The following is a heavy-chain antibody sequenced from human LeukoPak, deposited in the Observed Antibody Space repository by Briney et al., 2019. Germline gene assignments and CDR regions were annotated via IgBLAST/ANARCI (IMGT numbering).Heavy chain of an antibody. D-gene: IGHD2-21*02. CDR3: AKDPIVFNSGDYYLGAFNI. Sequence: GGSLRLSCEASGFTFSSCALSWVRQAPGKGLEWVSAISGGGGKTWYTDSVKGRFTISRDNSKNTLYLQMNSLRAEDTALYYCAKDPIVFNSGDYYLGAFNIWGQGAMVTVSS. CDR1: GFTFSSCA. V-gene: IGHV3-23*01. J-gene: IGHJ3*02. CDR2: ISGGGGKT.